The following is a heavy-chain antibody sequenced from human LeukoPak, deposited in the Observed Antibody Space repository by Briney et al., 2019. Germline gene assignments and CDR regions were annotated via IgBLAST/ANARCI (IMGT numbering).Heavy chain of an antibody. V-gene: IGHV1-8*01. CDR2: MNPNSGNT. CDR3: ATTTGVRGVIIVFDY. CDR1: GYTFTSYD. Sequence: GASVKVSCKASGYTFTSYDINWVRQATGQGLEWMGWMNPNSGNTGYAQKFQGRATMTRNTSISTAYMELSSLRSEDTAVYYCATTTGVRGVIIVFDYWGQGTLVTVSS. J-gene: IGHJ4*02. D-gene: IGHD3-10*01.